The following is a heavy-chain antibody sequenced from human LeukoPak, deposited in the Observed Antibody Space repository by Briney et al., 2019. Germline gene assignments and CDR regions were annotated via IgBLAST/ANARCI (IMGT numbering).Heavy chain of an antibody. Sequence: GASVKVSCKASGYTFTSYDINWVRQATGQGLEWMGWMNANSGDTGYAQNFQGRVTITRNTSISTAYMELSSLRSEDTVIYYCARGGIYLPLGYWGQGTLVTVSS. J-gene: IGHJ4*02. D-gene: IGHD3-10*01. V-gene: IGHV1-8*01. CDR2: MNANSGDT. CDR1: GYTFTSYD. CDR3: ARGGIYLPLGY.